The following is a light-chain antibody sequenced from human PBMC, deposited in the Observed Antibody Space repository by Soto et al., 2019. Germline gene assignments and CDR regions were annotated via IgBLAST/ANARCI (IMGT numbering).Light chain of an antibody. Sequence: QSVLTQPPSASGTPGQRVTISCSGSSSNIGSNSVNWYQQLPGTAPKLLIYSNDQRPSGAPDRFSGSKSGTSASLAIGGLQSEDVADYFCGTWDVILNRPLFGWGTKCTVL. CDR1: SSNIGSNS. CDR3: GTWDVILNRPL. CDR2: SND. V-gene: IGLV1-44*01. J-gene: IGLJ3*02.